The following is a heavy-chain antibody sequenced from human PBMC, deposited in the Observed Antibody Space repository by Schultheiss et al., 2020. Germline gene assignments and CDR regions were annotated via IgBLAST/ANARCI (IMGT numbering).Heavy chain of an antibody. CDR2: IYYSGST. CDR3: ARATPLEWLPKGAFDI. D-gene: IGHD3-3*01. J-gene: IGHJ3*02. CDR1: GGSISSGSYY. V-gene: IGHV4-61*01. Sequence: SETLSLTCTVSGGSISSGSYYWNWVRQPPEKGLEWIGYIYYSGSTNYNPSLKSRVTISVDTSKNQFSLKLSSVTAADTAVYYCARATPLEWLPKGAFDIWGQGTMVTVSS.